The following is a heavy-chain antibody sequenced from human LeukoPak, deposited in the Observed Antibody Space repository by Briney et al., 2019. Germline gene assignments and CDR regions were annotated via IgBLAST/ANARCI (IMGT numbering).Heavy chain of an antibody. Sequence: GRSLRLSCAASGFTFSSYAMHWARQAPGKGLEWVAVISYDGSNKYYADSVKGRFTISRDNSKNTLYLQMNSLRAEDTAVYYCARGLYSSSSGADYWGQGTLVTVSS. CDR1: GFTFSSYA. CDR2: ISYDGSNK. CDR3: ARGLYSSSSGADY. V-gene: IGHV3-30-3*01. D-gene: IGHD6-6*01. J-gene: IGHJ4*02.